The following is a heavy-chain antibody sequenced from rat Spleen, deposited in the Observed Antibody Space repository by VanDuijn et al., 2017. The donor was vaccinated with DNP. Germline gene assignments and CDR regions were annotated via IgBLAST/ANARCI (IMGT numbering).Heavy chain of an antibody. CDR2: ISSEGRST. D-gene: IGHD1-11*01. CDR1: GFTFSNYY. CDR3: ATGVYGGYEDWFAY. V-gene: IGHV5-22*01. Sequence: AASGFTFSNYYMAWVRQAPKKGLEWVAYISSEGRSTDYGDSVKGRFTISRDNAKDTQYLQMDSLRSEDTATYYCATGVYGGYEDWFAYWGQGTLVTVSS. J-gene: IGHJ3*01.